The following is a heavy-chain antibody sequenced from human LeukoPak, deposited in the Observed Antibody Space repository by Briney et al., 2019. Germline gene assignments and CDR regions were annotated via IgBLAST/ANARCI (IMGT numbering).Heavy chain of an antibody. J-gene: IGHJ4*02. CDR1: GFTFSSYS. V-gene: IGHV3-21*01. CDR3: ARDSYYYDSSGYYSSFDY. CDR2: ISSSSSYI. Sequence: PGGSLRLSCAASGFTFSSYSMNWVRQAPGKGLEWVSSISSSSSYIYYADSVKGRFTISRDNAKNSLYLQMNSLRAEDTAVYYCARDSYYYDSSGYYSSFDYWGQGTLVTVSS. D-gene: IGHD3-22*01.